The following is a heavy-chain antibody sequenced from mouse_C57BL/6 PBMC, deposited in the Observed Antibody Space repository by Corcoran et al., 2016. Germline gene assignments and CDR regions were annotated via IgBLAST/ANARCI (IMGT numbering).Heavy chain of an antibody. Sequence: QVQLQQSGPELVKPGASVKLSCKASGYTFTSYDINWVKQRPGQGLEWIGWIYPRDGSTKYNEKFKGKATLTVDTSSSTAYMELHSLTSEDSAVYFCARENYGSSYVAWFAYWGQGTLVTVSA. V-gene: IGHV1-85*01. J-gene: IGHJ3*01. CDR1: GYTFTSYD. CDR2: IYPRDGST. D-gene: IGHD1-1*01. CDR3: ARENYGSSYVAWFAY.